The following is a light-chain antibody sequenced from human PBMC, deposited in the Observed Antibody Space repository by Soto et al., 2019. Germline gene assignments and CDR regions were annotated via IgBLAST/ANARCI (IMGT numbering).Light chain of an antibody. CDR2: AAS. Sequence: DIQMTQSPSSLSASVGDRVTITCRASQSISSYLNWYHQKPGKAPKLLIYAASSLQSGVPSRFSGSGSGTDFTLTISSLQPEDFATYYCQQRYSAPFTFGPGTKVDIK. CDR1: QSISSY. J-gene: IGKJ3*01. V-gene: IGKV1-39*01. CDR3: QQRYSAPFT.